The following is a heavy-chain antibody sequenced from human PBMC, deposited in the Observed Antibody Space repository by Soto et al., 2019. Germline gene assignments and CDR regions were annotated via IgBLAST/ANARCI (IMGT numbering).Heavy chain of an antibody. J-gene: IGHJ6*02. CDR2: IWYDGSNK. D-gene: IGHD2-2*01. CDR1: GFTFSSYG. Sequence: QVQLVESGGGVVQPGRSLRLSCAASGFTFSSYGMHWVRQAPGKGLEWVAVIWYDGSNKCYADSVKGRFTISRDNSKNTLYLQMNSLRAEDTAVYYCARDAGDIVVVPAGGMDVWGQGTTVTVSS. V-gene: IGHV3-33*01. CDR3: ARDAGDIVVVPAGGMDV.